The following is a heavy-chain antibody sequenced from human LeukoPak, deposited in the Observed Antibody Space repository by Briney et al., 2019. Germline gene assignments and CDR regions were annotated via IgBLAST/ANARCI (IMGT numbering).Heavy chain of an antibody. CDR2: IYYSGST. J-gene: IGHJ4*02. CDR1: GGAISSYY. CDR3: ARQLGATKGQYYFDY. V-gene: IGHV4-59*08. Sequence: SETLSLTCTVSGGAISSYYWSWLRQPPGKGLEWIGYIYYSGSTKYNPSLKSRVTISVDTSKNQFSLKLKSVTAADTAVYYCARQLGATKGQYYFDYWGQGTPVTVSS. D-gene: IGHD1-26*01.